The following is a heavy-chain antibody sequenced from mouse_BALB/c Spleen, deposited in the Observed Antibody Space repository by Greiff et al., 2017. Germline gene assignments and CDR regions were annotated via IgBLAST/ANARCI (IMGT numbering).Heavy chain of an antibody. V-gene: IGHV5-6-5*01. CDR1: GFTFSSYA. J-gene: IGHJ2*01. Sequence: DVMLVESGGGLVKPGGSLKLSCAASGFTFSSYAMSWVRQTPEKRLEWVASISSGGSTYYPDSVKGRFTISRDNARNILYLQMSSLRSEDTAMYYCARGRGLPYFDYWGQGTTLTVSS. D-gene: IGHD3-1*01. CDR3: ARGRGLPYFDY. CDR2: ISSGGST.